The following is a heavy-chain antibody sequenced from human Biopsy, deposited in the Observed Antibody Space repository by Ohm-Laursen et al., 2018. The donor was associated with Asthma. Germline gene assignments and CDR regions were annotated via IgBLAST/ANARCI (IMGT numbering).Heavy chain of an antibody. CDR1: GFTFSSYG. J-gene: IGHJ4*02. Sequence: SLRLSCTASGFTFSSYGMHWVRQAPGKGLEWVAVIWYDGSNKYYADSVKGRFTISRDNSKNTLYLQMNSLRAEDTAVYYCARHWDWGSFFDYWGQGTPVTVSS. V-gene: IGHV3-33*08. CDR2: IWYDGSNK. CDR3: ARHWDWGSFFDY. D-gene: IGHD7-27*01.